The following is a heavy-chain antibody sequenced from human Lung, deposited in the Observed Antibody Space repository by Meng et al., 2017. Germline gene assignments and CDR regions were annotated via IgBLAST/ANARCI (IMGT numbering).Heavy chain of an antibody. D-gene: IGHD4-11*01. Sequence: QLQVQQGGSGLVEPSGTLSLTFVVTGGSFSDYYWSWIREPPGKGLEWIGEINHSGSTNYNPSLESRATISVDTSQNNLSLKLSSVTAADSAVYYCARGPTTMAHDFDYWGQGTLVTVSS. CDR2: INHSGST. CDR1: GGSFSDYY. CDR3: ARGPTTMAHDFDY. V-gene: IGHV4-34*01. J-gene: IGHJ4*02.